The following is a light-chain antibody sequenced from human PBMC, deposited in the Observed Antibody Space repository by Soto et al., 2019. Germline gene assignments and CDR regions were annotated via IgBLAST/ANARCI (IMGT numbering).Light chain of an antibody. J-gene: IGLJ1*01. CDR2: LNSDGSH. Sequence: QPVLTQSPSASASLGASVKLTCTLNSGHNNYAIAWHQQQPEKGPRYLMRLNSDGSHNKGDGIPDRFSGSSSGAERYLIISSLHSEDEADYYCQTWDAGILDFGTGTKLTV. V-gene: IGLV4-69*01. CDR1: SGHNNYA. CDR3: QTWDAGILD.